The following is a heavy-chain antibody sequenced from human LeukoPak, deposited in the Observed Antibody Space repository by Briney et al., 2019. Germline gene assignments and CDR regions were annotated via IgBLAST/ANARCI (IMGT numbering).Heavy chain of an antibody. V-gene: IGHV4-34*01. D-gene: IGHD4-23*01. CDR2: INHSGST. J-gene: IGHJ4*02. Sequence: SETLSLTCAVYGESFSGYYWSWIRQPPGKGLEWIGEINHSGSTNYNPSLKSRVTISVDTSKNQFSLKLSSVTAADTAFYYCARFVVTGEYYFDYWGQGTLVTVSS. CDR1: GESFSGYY. CDR3: ARFVVTGEYYFDY.